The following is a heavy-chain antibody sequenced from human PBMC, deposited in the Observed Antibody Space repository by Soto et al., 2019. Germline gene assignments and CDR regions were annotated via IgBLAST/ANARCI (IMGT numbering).Heavy chain of an antibody. J-gene: IGHJ4*02. V-gene: IGHV4-4*07. CDR2: IYPSGST. D-gene: IGHD5-12*01. CDR1: GGSISCHS. CDR3: VRGRSYSVYDF. Sequence: SETLSLPCTFSGGSISCHSVLLIRQPDGKGLEWIGHIYPSGSTSYNPSLRSRVTMSLDTSSNQIFLNLTSVTAADTAVFYCVRGRSYSVYDFWGPGTLV.